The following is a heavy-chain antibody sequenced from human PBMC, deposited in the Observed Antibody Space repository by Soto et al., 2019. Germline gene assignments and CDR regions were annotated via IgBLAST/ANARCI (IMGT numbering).Heavy chain of an antibody. CDR1: EFTFSSYW. CDR2: IEQDGSEK. D-gene: IGHD1-1*01. CDR3: ARGVSTTGNYYYYYGDV. V-gene: IGHV3-7*01. J-gene: IGHJ6*03. Sequence: EVQLVESGGGLVQPGGSLRLSCAASEFTFSSYWMSWVRQAPGKGLEWVANIEQDGSEKYYVDSVKGRFAISRDNAKNSRYLQTNSLGAEDTAVYDCARGVSTTGNYYYYYGDVGCRGTTVTGSS.